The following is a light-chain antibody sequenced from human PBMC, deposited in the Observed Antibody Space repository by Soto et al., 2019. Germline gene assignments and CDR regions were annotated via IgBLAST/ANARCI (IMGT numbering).Light chain of an antibody. CDR3: QKYGNFWT. CDR1: QSGRTK. J-gene: IGKJ1*01. CDR2: GAS. Sequence: MTQSPVTPYVTPGAEATLFCSASQSGRTKSAWYQQKAGQAPRLLIYGASTRATGIPDRFSGSGSGTDFSLTIRRLEPDDFAVYYCQKYGNFWTFGQGTKVDIK. V-gene: IGKV3-15*01.